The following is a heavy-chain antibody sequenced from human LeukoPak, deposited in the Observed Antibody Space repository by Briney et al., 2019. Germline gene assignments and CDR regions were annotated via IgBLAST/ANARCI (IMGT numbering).Heavy chain of an antibody. D-gene: IGHD3-22*01. CDR2: INPNSGGT. CDR3: ARESGYYHGIDY. V-gene: IGHV1-2*02. J-gene: IGHJ4*02. Sequence: GASVKVSCKASGYTFTGYYMHWVRQAPGQGLEWMGWINPNSGGTNYAQKFQGRVSMTRDTSISTAYMELSRLRYDDTAVYYCARESGYYHGIDYWGQGTLVTVSS. CDR1: GYTFTGYY.